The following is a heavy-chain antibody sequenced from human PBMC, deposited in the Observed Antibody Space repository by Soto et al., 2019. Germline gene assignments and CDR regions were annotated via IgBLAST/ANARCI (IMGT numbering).Heavy chain of an antibody. J-gene: IGHJ4*02. CDR2: IYYSGST. D-gene: IGHD2-15*01. V-gene: IGHV4-39*01. Sequence: PSETLSLTCTVSGGSISSSSYYWGWIRQPPGKGLEWIGSIYYSGSTYYNPSLKSRVTISVDTSKNQFSLKLSSVTAADTAVYYCARRGCSGGSCHIDYWCQGTLVTVSS. CDR3: ARRGCSGGSCHIDY. CDR1: GGSISSSSYY.